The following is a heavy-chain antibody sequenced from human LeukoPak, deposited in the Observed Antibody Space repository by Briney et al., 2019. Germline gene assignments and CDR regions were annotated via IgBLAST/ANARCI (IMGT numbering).Heavy chain of an antibody. CDR3: TRTARNVDV. D-gene: IGHD2-8*02. J-gene: IGHJ6*02. CDR1: GLTFSDHY. CDR2: ISGSSSDT. V-gene: IGHV3-11*06. Sequence: GGSLRLSCAASGLTFSDHYMNWIRQAPGKGLEWISYISGSSSDTNYADSVKGRFTISRDNAKNSLFLQMNSLRAEDTAVYYCTRTARNVDVWGQGTTVTVSS.